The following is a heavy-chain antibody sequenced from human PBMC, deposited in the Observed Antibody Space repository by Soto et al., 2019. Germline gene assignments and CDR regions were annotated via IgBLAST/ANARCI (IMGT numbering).Heavy chain of an antibody. CDR1: GGSISSSSYY. Sequence: SETLSLTCTVSGGSISSSSYYWDWIRQPPGKGLEWIGCIYYSGSTYYNPSLKSRVTISVDTSKNQFSLKLSSVTAADTAVYYCARVLGPPYGSLDYWGQGTLVTVSS. V-gene: IGHV4-39*07. D-gene: IGHD3-16*01. J-gene: IGHJ4*02. CDR3: ARVLGPPYGSLDY. CDR2: IYYSGST.